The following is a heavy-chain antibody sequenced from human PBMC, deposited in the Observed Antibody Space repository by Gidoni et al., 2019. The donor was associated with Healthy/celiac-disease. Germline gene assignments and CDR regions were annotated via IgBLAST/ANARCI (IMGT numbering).Heavy chain of an antibody. CDR1: GGSFSGYY. J-gene: IGHJ4*02. D-gene: IGHD2-15*01. Sequence: QVQLQQWGAGLLKPSETLSLPCAVYGGSFSGYYWSWIRQPPGKGLEWIGEINHSGSTNYNPSLKSRVTISVDTSKNQFSLKLSSVTAADTAVYYCARGGRDIVVVVAAGRNNDLDYWGQGTLVTVSS. CDR3: ARGGRDIVVVVAAGRNNDLDY. CDR2: INHSGST. V-gene: IGHV4-34*01.